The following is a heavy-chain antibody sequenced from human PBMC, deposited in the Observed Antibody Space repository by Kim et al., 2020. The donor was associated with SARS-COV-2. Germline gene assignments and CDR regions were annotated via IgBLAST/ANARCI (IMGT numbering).Heavy chain of an antibody. V-gene: IGHV5-51*03. J-gene: IGHJ4*02. CDR3: ARRSGYSSSWYFDY. CDR2: IYPGDSDT. CDR1: GYSFNIYW. D-gene: IGHD6-13*01. Sequence: GKSLKISCKGSGYSFNIYWIGWVRQMPGKGLEWMGIIYPGDSDTRYSPSFQGQVTISVDKSISTAYLQWSGPKASDTAMYYCARRSGYSSSWYFDYWGQGTLVTVSS.